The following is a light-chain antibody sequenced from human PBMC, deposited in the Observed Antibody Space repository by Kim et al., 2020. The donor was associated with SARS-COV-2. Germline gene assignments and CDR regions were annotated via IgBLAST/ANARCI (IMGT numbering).Light chain of an antibody. CDR3: ASWDDSLSVVV. J-gene: IGLJ2*01. Sequence: NNVHWYQQLPGAAPKLLIYRNNHRPSGVPDRFSGSKSGASASLVISGLRSDDEGDYYCASWDDSLSVVVLGGGTQLTVL. V-gene: IGLV1-47*01. CDR2: RNN. CDR1: NN.